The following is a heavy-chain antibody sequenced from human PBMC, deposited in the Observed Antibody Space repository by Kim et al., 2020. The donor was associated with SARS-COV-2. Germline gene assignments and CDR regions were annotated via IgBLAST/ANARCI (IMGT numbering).Heavy chain of an antibody. CDR2: INAGNGNT. D-gene: IGHD2-2*01. J-gene: IGHJ4*02. Sequence: ASVKVSCKASGYTFTSYAMHWVRQAPGQRLEWMGWINAGNGNTKYSQKFQGRVTITRDTSASTAYMELSSLRSEDTAVYYCARYPLCSSTSCYEGGYFDYWGQGTLVTVSS. CDR1: GYTFTSYA. CDR3: ARYPLCSSTSCYEGGYFDY. V-gene: IGHV1-3*01.